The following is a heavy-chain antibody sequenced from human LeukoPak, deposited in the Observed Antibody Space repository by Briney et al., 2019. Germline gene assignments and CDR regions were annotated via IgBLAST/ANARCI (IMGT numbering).Heavy chain of an antibody. CDR2: MRSDGSAT. J-gene: IGHJ4*02. CDR1: GFTLTPYM. D-gene: IGHD2-2*01. Sequence: GGSLRLSCAVSGFTLTPYMMIWVRQAPGEGLEWVANMRSDGSATFYADSVKGRFTISRDNSKNTLYLQMNSLRAEDTAVYYCAASLPNIVVVPATKGPFGYWGQGALVTVSS. CDR3: AASLPNIVVVPATKGPFGY. V-gene: IGHV3-7*03.